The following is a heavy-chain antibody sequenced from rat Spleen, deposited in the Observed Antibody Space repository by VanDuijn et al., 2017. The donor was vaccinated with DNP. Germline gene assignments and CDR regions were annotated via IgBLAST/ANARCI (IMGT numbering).Heavy chain of an antibody. CDR2: ILYDGSRT. Sequence: EVQLVESGGGLVQPGRSLKLSCVVSGFTFSDYNMAWVRQAPKKGLEWVATILYDGSRTYYRDSVKGRFTISRNNAKSTLYLQMDSLRSEDTATYYCARRYYGYTYFDYWGQGVMVTVSS. CDR1: GFTFSDYN. J-gene: IGHJ2*01. V-gene: IGHV5-7*01. CDR3: ARRYYGYTYFDY. D-gene: IGHD1-6*01.